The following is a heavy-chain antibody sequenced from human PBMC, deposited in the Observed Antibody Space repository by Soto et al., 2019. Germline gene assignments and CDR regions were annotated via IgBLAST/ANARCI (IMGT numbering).Heavy chain of an antibody. CDR3: ARDPRAMRYYGMDV. Sequence: PGGSLRLSCAASGFTFSDYYMSWIRQAPGKGLEWVSYISSSSSYTNYADSVKGRFTISRDNAKNSLCLQMNSLRAEDTAVYYCARDPRAMRYYGMDVWGQGTTVTVSS. CDR1: GFTFSDYY. J-gene: IGHJ6*02. CDR2: ISSSSSYT. V-gene: IGHV3-11*06. D-gene: IGHD2-2*01.